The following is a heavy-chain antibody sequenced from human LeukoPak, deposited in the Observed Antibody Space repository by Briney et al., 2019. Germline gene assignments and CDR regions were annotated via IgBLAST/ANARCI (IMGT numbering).Heavy chain of an antibody. CDR2: IYYSGST. CDR3: ASPTIAAAGVYFQH. J-gene: IGHJ1*01. D-gene: IGHD6-13*01. CDR1: GSSISSSSYY. V-gene: IGHV4-39*01. Sequence: SETLSLTCTVSGSSISSSSYYWGWIRQPPGKGLEWIGSIYYSGSTYYNPSLKSRVTISVDTSKNQFSLKLSSVTAADTAVYYCASPTIAAAGVYFQHWGQSTLVTVSS.